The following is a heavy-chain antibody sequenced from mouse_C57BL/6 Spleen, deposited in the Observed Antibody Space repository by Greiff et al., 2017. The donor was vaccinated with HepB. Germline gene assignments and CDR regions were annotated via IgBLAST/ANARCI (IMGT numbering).Heavy chain of an antibody. V-gene: IGHV5-17*01. J-gene: IGHJ2*01. CDR2: ISSGSSTI. CDR3: ARLSRNYFDY. Sequence: EVQRVESGGGLVKPGGSLKLSCAASGFTFSDYGMHWVRQAPEKGLEWVAYISSGSSTIYYADTVKGRFTISRDHAKNTLFLQMTSLRSEDTAMYYCARLSRNYFDYWGQGSTLTVSS. CDR1: GFTFSDYG.